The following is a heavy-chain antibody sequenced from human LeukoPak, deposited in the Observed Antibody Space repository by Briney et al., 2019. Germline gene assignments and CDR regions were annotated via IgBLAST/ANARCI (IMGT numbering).Heavy chain of an antibody. V-gene: IGHV3-7*01. CDR1: GFTFSGYW. CDR3: AKDEAAAGTPEFDY. J-gene: IGHJ4*02. Sequence: GGSLRLSCAASGFTFSGYWMSWVRQAPGKGLEWVANIKQDGSEKYYVDSVKGRFTISRDNAKNSLYLQMNSLRAEDTAVYYCAKDEAAAGTPEFDYWGQGTLVTVSS. D-gene: IGHD6-13*01. CDR2: IKQDGSEK.